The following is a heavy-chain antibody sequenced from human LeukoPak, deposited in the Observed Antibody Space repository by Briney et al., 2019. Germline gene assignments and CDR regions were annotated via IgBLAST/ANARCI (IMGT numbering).Heavy chain of an antibody. D-gene: IGHD2-2*01. CDR3: ARQQLEEYPGYYYYYYMDV. CDR1: GGSISSYY. V-gene: IGHV4-59*01. Sequence: SETLSLTCTVSGGSISSYYWSWIRQPPGKGLEWIGYIYYSGSTNYNPSLKSRVTISVDTSKNQFSLKLSSVTAADTAVYYCARQQLEEYPGYYYYYYMDVWGNGTTVTVSS. CDR2: IYYSGST. J-gene: IGHJ6*03.